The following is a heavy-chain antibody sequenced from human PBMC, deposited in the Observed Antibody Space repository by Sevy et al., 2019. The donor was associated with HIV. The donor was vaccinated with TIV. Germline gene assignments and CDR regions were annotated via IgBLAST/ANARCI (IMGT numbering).Heavy chain of an antibody. Sequence: GGSLRLSCAASGFTFSTSTMNWVRQAPGKGLEWVSLITNSSSYIFYADSLKGRLTISRDNAKNSLFLQMNSLRAEDTAVYYCVRDGWNYWGQGTLVTVSS. CDR2: ITNSSSYI. D-gene: IGHD2-15*01. J-gene: IGHJ4*02. CDR3: VRDGWNY. CDR1: GFTFSTST. V-gene: IGHV3-21*01.